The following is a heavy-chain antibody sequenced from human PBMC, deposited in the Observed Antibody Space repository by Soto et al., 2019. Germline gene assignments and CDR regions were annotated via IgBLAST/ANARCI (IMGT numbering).Heavy chain of an antibody. Sequence: QVQLVESGGGVVQPGRSLRLSCAASGFTFNVYAMHWVRQAPGKGLEWVAIISYDGQNKYYAESLKGRFTISRDNSKNTLSLQMSSLRAEDTAFYYCGRDIPQYCEIAGCLGHGMDVWGQGTTVTVSS. CDR2: ISYDGQNK. CDR3: GRDIPQYCEIAGCLGHGMDV. CDR1: GFTFNVYA. V-gene: IGHV3-30*04. D-gene: IGHD2-21*01. J-gene: IGHJ6*02.